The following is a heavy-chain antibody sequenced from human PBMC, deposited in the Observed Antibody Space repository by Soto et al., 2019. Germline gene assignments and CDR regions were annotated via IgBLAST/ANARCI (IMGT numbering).Heavy chain of an antibody. CDR3: ARTNYDFWSGYYNRDVYYYMDV. D-gene: IGHD3-3*01. V-gene: IGHV3-53*04. Sequence: EVQLVESGGGFVQPGGSLRLSCAASGFTVSSNYMSWVRQAPGKGLEWVSVIYSGGSTYYADSVKGRFTISRHNSKNTLYLQMNSLRAEDTAVYYCARTNYDFWSGYYNRDVYYYMDVWGKGTTVTVSS. CDR1: GFTVSSNY. CDR2: IYSGGST. J-gene: IGHJ6*03.